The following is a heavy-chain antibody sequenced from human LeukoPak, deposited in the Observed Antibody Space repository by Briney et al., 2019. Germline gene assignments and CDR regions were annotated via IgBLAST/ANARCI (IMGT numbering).Heavy chain of an antibody. CDR3: ARLRDRLLWGAFDI. CDR1: GYSFTSYW. J-gene: IGHJ3*02. D-gene: IGHD3-10*01. V-gene: IGHV5-51*01. CDR2: IYPGDSDT. Sequence: GESLKISRKGSGYSFTSYWIVWVRQMPGKGLEWMGIIYPGDSDTRYSPSFQGQVTISADKSISTAYLQWSSLKASDTAMYYCARLRDRLLWGAFDIWGQGTMVTVSS.